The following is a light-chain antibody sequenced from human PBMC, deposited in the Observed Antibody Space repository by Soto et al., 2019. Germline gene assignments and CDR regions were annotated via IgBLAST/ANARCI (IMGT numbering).Light chain of an antibody. V-gene: IGKV3-20*01. CDR2: GAS. CDR3: QQYGSSPRT. Sequence: TQSPGTLSLSPGERATLSCRASQSVSSSYLAWYQQKPGQAPRLLIYGASSRATGIPDRFSGSGSGTDFTLTISRLEPEDFAVYYCQQYGSSPRTFGQGT. CDR1: QSVSSSY. J-gene: IGKJ1*01.